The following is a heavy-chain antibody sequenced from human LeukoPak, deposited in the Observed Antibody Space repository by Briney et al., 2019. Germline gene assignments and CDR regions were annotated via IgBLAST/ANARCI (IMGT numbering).Heavy chain of an antibody. V-gene: IGHV3-48*01. CDR3: ARAHCGGDCYSWPDAFDI. CDR2: ISSSSSSI. CDR1: GFTISNYN. D-gene: IGHD2-21*02. Sequence: PGGSLRLSCAASGFTISNYNMNWVRQAPGKGLERISYISSSSSSIYYADSVKGRFTISRDNAKNSLYLQMNSLRAEDTAVYYCARAHCGGDCYSWPDAFDIWGQGTMVTVSS. J-gene: IGHJ3*02.